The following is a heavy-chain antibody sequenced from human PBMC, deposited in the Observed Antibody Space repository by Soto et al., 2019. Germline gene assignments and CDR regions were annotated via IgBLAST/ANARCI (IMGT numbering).Heavy chain of an antibody. J-gene: IGHJ5*02. Sequence: SETLSLTCTVSGGSMTSYYWTWIRQPAGKGLEWIGRVYSSGGTHYNPSLKSRVTISLDTSKNQFSLRLLSVTDADTAVYFCARGQRFSDWFDPWGQGTLVTVS. CDR1: GGSMTSYY. CDR2: VYSSGGT. CDR3: ARGQRFSDWFDP. V-gene: IGHV4-4*07. D-gene: IGHD3-3*01.